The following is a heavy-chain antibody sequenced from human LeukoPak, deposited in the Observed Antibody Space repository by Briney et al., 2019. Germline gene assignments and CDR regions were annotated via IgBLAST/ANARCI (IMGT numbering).Heavy chain of an antibody. CDR3: ARDPGDIVVDLDY. J-gene: IGHJ4*02. CDR2: INWNGGST. Sequence: PGESLRLSCVASGFTFDDYGMSWVRHAPGKGLEWVSGINWNGGSTGYADSVKGRFTISRDNAKNSLYLQMNSLRAEDTALYYCARDPGDIVVDLDYWGQGTLVTVSS. V-gene: IGHV3-20*04. CDR1: GFTFDDYG. D-gene: IGHD2-2*01.